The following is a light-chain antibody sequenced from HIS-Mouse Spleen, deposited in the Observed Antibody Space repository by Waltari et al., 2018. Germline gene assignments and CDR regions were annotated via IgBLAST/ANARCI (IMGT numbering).Light chain of an antibody. CDR2: EVS. Sequence: QSALTPPPSVSGSPGQSVTISCTGTSTDVGSYTRVSWYQQPPGTAPKLMIYEVSNRPSGVPDRFSGSKSGNTASLTISGLQAEDEADYYCSLYTSSSTLVFGGGTKLTVL. V-gene: IGLV2-18*01. CDR3: SLYTSSSTLV. CDR1: STDVGSYTR. J-gene: IGLJ2*01.